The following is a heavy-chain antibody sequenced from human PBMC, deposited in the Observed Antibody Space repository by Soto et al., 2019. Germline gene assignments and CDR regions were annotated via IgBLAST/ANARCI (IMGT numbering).Heavy chain of an antibody. J-gene: IGHJ6*02. V-gene: IGHV1-46*01. CDR2: INPGYPAGRST. D-gene: IGHD1-26*01. CDR3: AREAIVAGATTGMDV. Sequence: RASVKVSCKASGYTFSSAGISWVRQAPGQGLEWMGVINPGYPAGRSTTYAQKFQGRVTMTTDTSTSTVYMELSRLRSDDTAVYYCAREAIVAGATTGMDVWGQGTTVTVS. CDR1: GYTFSSAG.